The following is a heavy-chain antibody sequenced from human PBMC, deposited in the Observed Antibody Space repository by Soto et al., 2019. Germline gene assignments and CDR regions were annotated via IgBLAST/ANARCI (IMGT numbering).Heavy chain of an antibody. Sequence: EVQLVESGGGLVQPGGSLRLSCAASGFSFRSYWMNWVRQAPGKGLEWVATINPDESEKYFVDSVKGRFTSSRDNAKNSLYLQMHSLTVEDTAVYYCARRDNNSEVYWGQGTLVTVSS. CDR1: GFSFRSYW. CDR2: INPDESEK. D-gene: IGHD1-1*01. CDR3: ARRDNNSEVY. J-gene: IGHJ4*02. V-gene: IGHV3-7*03.